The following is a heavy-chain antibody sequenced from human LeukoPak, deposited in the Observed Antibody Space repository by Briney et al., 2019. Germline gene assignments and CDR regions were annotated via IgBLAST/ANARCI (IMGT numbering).Heavy chain of an antibody. Sequence: GSSVKVSCKASGGTFSSYAISWVRQAPGQGLEWMGGIIPILGTANYAQKFQGRVTITADESTSTAYMELSSLRSEDTAVYYCARGIVATIEPTDAFDIWGQGTMVTVSS. V-gene: IGHV1-69*01. CDR3: ARGIVATIEPTDAFDI. J-gene: IGHJ3*02. CDR1: GGTFSSYA. D-gene: IGHD5-12*01. CDR2: IIPILGTA.